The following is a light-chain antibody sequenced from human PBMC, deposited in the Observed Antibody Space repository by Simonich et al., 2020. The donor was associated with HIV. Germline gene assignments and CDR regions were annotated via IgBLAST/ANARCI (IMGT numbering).Light chain of an antibody. CDR1: SSNIGSNT. Sequence: QSVLTQPPSASGTPGQRVTISCSGSSSNIGSNTVNWYQQLPVTAPKLLISRNNHRPSGVPDRFSGSKSDTSAYLAISGLQSEDEADYYCAVWDDSLNGWVFGGGTKLTVL. V-gene: IGLV1-44*01. J-gene: IGLJ3*02. CDR3: AVWDDSLNGWV. CDR2: RNN.